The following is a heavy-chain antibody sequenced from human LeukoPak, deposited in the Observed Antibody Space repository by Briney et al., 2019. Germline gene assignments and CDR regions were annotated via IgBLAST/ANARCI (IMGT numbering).Heavy chain of an antibody. CDR3: ARRAREYSHDAFDI. CDR2: VNPNSRGT. D-gene: IGHD5-18*01. CDR1: GYTFTDYY. V-gene: IGHV1-2*02. Sequence: ASVKVSCKASGYTFTDYYMHWVRQAPGQGLEWMGWVNPNSRGTDSAQKFQGRFSMTRDTSISTAYMELSRLRSDDTAVYYCARRAREYSHDAFDIWGQGTMVTVSS. J-gene: IGHJ3*02.